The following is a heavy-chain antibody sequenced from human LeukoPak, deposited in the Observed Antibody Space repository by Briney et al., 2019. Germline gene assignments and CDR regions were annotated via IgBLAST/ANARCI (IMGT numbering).Heavy chain of an antibody. V-gene: IGHV4-39*01. J-gene: IGHJ4*02. CDR3: ARAIAAREVFDY. CDR1: GGSISSSSYY. Sequence: PSETLSLTCTVSGGSISSSSYYWGWIRQPPGKGLEWIGSIYYSGSTYYNPSLKSRVTISVDTSKNQFSLKLSSVTAADTAVYYCARAIAAREVFDYWGQGTLATVSS. D-gene: IGHD6-6*01. CDR2: IYYSGST.